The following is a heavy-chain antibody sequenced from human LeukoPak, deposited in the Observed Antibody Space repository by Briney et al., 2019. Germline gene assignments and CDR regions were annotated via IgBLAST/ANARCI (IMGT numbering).Heavy chain of an antibody. J-gene: IGHJ4*02. CDR1: GGTFSSYA. CDR3: ARTYFYDGSGYYGYTY. V-gene: IGHV1-69*04. CDR2: IIPILGIA. D-gene: IGHD3-22*01. Sequence: GASVKVSCKASGGTFSSYAIIWVRQAPGQGLEWMGRIIPILGIANYAQKFQGRVTITADKSTSTAYMELSSLRSEDTAVYYCARTYFYDGSGYYGYTYWGQGSLVTVSS.